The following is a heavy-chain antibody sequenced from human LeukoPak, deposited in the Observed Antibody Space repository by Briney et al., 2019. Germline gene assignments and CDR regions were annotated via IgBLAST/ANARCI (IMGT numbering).Heavy chain of an antibody. CDR1: GGSFSGYY. J-gene: IGHJ3*02. Sequence: SETLSLTCAVYGGSFSGYYWGWIRQPPGKGLEWIGGIYYSGSTYYNPSLKSRVTISVDTSKNQFSLKLSSVTAADTAVYYCARADNQEMGTSNDAFRIWGQGTMVTVSS. V-gene: IGHV4-34*01. CDR2: IYYSGST. D-gene: IGHD5-24*01. CDR3: ARADNQEMGTSNDAFRI.